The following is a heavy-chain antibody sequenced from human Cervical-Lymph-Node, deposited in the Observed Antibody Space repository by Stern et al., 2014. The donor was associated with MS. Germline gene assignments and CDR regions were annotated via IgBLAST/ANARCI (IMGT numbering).Heavy chain of an antibody. CDR3: ANGLIPRDQYNYYGMDV. CDR2: IIPIFGTT. Sequence: QMQLVQSGAEVKKPGSSVKISCKASGGSFSSYGFSWVRQAPGQGLEWLGGIIPIFGTTNYAQQFQDRVTITADTATSTAYMDLSSLRSDDTAVYFCANGLIPRDQYNYYGMDVWGQGTTVIVSS. V-gene: IGHV1-69*06. J-gene: IGHJ6*02. D-gene: IGHD2-2*01. CDR1: GGSFSSYG.